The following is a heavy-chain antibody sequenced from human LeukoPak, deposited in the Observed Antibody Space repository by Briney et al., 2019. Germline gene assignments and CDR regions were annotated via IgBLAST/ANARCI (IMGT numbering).Heavy chain of an antibody. CDR3: ARQGLSGNDAFDI. Sequence: SETLSLTCTVSGDTFSTGTYSWGWIRQPPGKGLEWIGSIYYSGSTYYNPSLKSRVTISVDTSKNQFSLKLSSVTAADTAVYYCARQGLSGNDAFDIWGQGTMVTVSS. CDR1: GDTFSTGTYS. V-gene: IGHV4-39*01. CDR2: IYYSGST. J-gene: IGHJ3*02. D-gene: IGHD2/OR15-2a*01.